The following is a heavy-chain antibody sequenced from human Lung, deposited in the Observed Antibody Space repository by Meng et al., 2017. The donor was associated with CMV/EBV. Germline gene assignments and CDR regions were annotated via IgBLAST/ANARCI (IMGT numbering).Heavy chain of an antibody. CDR3: ARDWRLMNAQPNWFDP. CDR2: ISTYNGNT. CDR1: GYTFTSYG. V-gene: IGHV1-18*01. J-gene: IGHJ5*02. D-gene: IGHD3-3*01. Sequence: AXVXVSXXASGYTFTSYGINWVRQDPGQGLEWMAWISTYNGNTYYAQKFQGRVTLTTDTSTSAAYMELRSLRSDDTAVYYCARDWRLMNAQPNWFDPWGQGTXVTVSS.